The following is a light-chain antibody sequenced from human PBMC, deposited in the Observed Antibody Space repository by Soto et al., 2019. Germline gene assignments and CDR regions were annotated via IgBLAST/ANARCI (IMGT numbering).Light chain of an antibody. V-gene: IGKV1-5*01. J-gene: IGKJ1*01. CDR1: QSVDSR. Sequence: QMTQSPSTLSASIGDRVTITCRASQSVDSRLAWYQQKPGKAPKLLVYDASTLETGVPSRFSGSGSGAEFTLTITGLQPEDIATYSCQHYDSFWSFGQGTQVDIK. CDR3: QHYDSFWS. CDR2: DAS.